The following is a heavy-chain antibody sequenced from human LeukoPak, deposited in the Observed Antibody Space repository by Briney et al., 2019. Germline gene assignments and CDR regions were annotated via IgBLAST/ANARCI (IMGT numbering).Heavy chain of an antibody. Sequence: PSETLSLTCSVSGGSISRSDHYWSWIRQPPGKGLEWIGNIYYNGITYYNPSLKSRVTISVDTSKNQFSLKLSSVTAADTAVYYCARAPRVVVAAIYGMDVWGQGTTVTVSS. D-gene: IGHD2-15*01. CDR1: GGSISRSDHY. J-gene: IGHJ6*02. CDR2: IYYNGIT. CDR3: ARAPRVVVAAIYGMDV. V-gene: IGHV4-30-4*01.